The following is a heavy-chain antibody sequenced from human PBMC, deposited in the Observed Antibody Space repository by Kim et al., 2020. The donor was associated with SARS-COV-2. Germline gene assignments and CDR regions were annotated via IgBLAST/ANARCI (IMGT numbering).Heavy chain of an antibody. J-gene: IGHJ6*02. Sequence: SETLSLTCAVYGGSFSGYYWSWIRKPPGKGLEWIGEINHSGSTNYNPSLKSRVTISVDTSKNQFSLKLSSVTAADTAVYYCARGTVRGRRYYYGMDVWGQ. CDR1: GGSFSGYY. V-gene: IGHV4-34*01. CDR3: ARGTVRGRRYYYGMDV. CDR2: INHSGST. D-gene: IGHD3-10*01.